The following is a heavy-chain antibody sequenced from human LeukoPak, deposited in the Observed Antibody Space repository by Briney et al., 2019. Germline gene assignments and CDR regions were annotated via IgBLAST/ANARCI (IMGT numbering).Heavy chain of an antibody. CDR3: AKDIGYCSSTSCSLYYYGMDV. CDR1: GFTFDDYA. V-gene: IGHV3-9*01. J-gene: IGHJ6*02. Sequence: PGRSLRLSCAASGFTFDDYAVHWVRQAPGKGLEWVSGISWNSGSIGYADSVKGRFTISRDNAKNSLYLQMNSLRAEDTALYYCAKDIGYCSSTSCSLYYYGMDVWGQGTTVTVSS. CDR2: ISWNSGSI. D-gene: IGHD2-2*03.